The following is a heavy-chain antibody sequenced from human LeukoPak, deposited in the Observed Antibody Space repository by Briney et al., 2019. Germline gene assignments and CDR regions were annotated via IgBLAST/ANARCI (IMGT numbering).Heavy chain of an antibody. CDR2: ISGSGGST. CDR1: GFTFSSYA. Sequence: GASLRLSCAASGFTFSSYAMSWVRQAPGKGLEWVSAISGSGGSTYYADSVKGRFTISRDNSKNTLYLQMNSLRAEDTAVYYCVKEGRDGYNFYFDYWGQGTLVTVSS. V-gene: IGHV3-23*01. D-gene: IGHD5-24*01. CDR3: VKEGRDGYNFYFDY. J-gene: IGHJ4*02.